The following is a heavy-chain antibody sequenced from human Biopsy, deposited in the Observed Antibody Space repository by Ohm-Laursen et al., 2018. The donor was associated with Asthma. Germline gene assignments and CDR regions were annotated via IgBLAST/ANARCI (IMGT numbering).Heavy chain of an antibody. Sequence: SSLRLSCAASGFTFSSYGMHWVRQAPGKGLEWAAVISYDGSNKYYADSVKGRFTISRDNSKNTLYLQMNSLRAEDTAVYYCARGNHHLDYGGNSGAFDIWGQGTVVSVSS. J-gene: IGHJ3*02. CDR3: ARGNHHLDYGGNSGAFDI. D-gene: IGHD4-23*01. CDR1: GFTFSSYG. CDR2: ISYDGSNK. V-gene: IGHV3-30*03.